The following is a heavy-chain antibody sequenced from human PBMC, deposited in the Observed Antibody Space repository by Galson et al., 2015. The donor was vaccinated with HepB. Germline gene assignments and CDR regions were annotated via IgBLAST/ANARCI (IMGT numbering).Heavy chain of an antibody. J-gene: IGHJ4*02. CDR3: ARGRYCRGGSCFSFYFDY. CDR2: TIPMFGTS. Sequence: SVKVSCKASGGGFSNSSISWIRQAPGQGLEWMGGTIPMFGTSNYAQKSQGRVKITADTSTSTVYLVLSSLTSEDTALYYCARGRYCRGGSCFSFYFDYWGQGTLVTISS. D-gene: IGHD2-15*01. V-gene: IGHV1-69*06. CDR1: GGGFSNSS.